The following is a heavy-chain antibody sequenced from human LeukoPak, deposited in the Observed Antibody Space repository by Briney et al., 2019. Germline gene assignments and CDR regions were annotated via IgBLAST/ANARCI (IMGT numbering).Heavy chain of an antibody. D-gene: IGHD3-22*01. V-gene: IGHV3-30-3*01. CDR1: GFTFSICA. Sequence: GGSLRLSCAASGFTFSICAMHWVRQAPGKGLEWVATLSYDGINKYYAESVKGRFTTSRDNSKNTLYLQMNSLRAEDTAVYYCVRGVGLYDTIGYFDYWGQGTLVTVSS. J-gene: IGHJ4*02. CDR3: VRGVGLYDTIGYFDY. CDR2: LSYDGINK.